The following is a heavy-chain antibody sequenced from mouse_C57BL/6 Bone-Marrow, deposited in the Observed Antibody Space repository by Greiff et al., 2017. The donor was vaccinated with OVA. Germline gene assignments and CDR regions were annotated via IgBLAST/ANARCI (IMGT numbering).Heavy chain of an antibody. D-gene: IGHD4-1*01. V-gene: IGHV1-54*01. J-gene: IGHJ1*03. CDR2: INPGSGGT. CDR3: ARWTGTGYFDV. Sequence: VQLQQSGAELVRPGTSVKVSCKASGYAFTNYLIEWVKQRPGQGLEWIGVINPGSGGTNYNEKFKGKATLTADKSSSTAYMQLSSLTSEDSAVYFCARWTGTGYFDVWGTGTTVTVSS. CDR1: GYAFTNYL.